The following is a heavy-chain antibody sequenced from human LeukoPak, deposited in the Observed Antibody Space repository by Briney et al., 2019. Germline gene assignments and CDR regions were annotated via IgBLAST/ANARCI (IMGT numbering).Heavy chain of an antibody. Sequence: GGSLRLSCAASAFTFNNYDMHWVRQAPGKGLEWVTFIRYDGSNKYYADFVEGRFTISRDNSKNTLYLQMNSLRAEDTAVYYCVKGHGDYAGNYFDYWGQGTLVSVSS. V-gene: IGHV3-30*02. D-gene: IGHD4-17*01. CDR3: VKGHGDYAGNYFDY. CDR2: IRYDGSNK. J-gene: IGHJ4*02. CDR1: AFTFNNYD.